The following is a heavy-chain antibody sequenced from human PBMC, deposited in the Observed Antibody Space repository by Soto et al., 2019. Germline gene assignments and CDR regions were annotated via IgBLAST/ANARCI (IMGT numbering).Heavy chain of an antibody. J-gene: IGHJ4*02. Sequence: QVQLVQSGGEVKRPGASVKVSCKASGYDFERFPISWVRQARGQGLEWMGLISPYSGSRYYAEKFQGRVTMTTDTSTSTAYMEWRSLTSDDTAVYFCAREQYEFGDVYYVDYWGQGTLVTVSS. CDR2: ISPYSGSR. D-gene: IGHD4-17*01. CDR3: AREQYEFGDVYYVDY. V-gene: IGHV1-18*04. CDR1: GYDFERFP.